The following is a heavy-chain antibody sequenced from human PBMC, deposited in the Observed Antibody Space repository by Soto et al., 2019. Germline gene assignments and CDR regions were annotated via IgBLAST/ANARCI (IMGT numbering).Heavy chain of an antibody. CDR1: GYTFTSYA. CDR2: INAGNGNT. CDR3: ATPIVAFY. D-gene: IGHD5-12*01. Sequence: QVQLVQSGAVVKKPGASVKVSCKASGYTFTSYAIHWVRQAPGQRLEWMGWINAGNGNTKYSQKFQGRVIITRDTSAGTAYMELRSLRSEDTAVYYCATPIVAFYWGQGTLVTVSS. J-gene: IGHJ4*02. V-gene: IGHV1-3*01.